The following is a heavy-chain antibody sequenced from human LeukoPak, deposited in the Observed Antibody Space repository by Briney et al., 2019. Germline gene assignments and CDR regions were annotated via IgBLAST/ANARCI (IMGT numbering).Heavy chain of an antibody. Sequence: ASETLSLTCTVSGGSISSGGYYWSWIRQHPGKGLEWIGYIYYSGSTYYNPSLKSRVTISVDTSKNQFSLKLSSVTAADTAVYYCAGGGGRRYCSGGSCYSLDYWGQGTLVTVSS. D-gene: IGHD2-15*01. CDR1: GGSISSGGYY. V-gene: IGHV4-31*03. CDR3: AGGGGRRYCSGGSCYSLDY. J-gene: IGHJ4*02. CDR2: IYYSGST.